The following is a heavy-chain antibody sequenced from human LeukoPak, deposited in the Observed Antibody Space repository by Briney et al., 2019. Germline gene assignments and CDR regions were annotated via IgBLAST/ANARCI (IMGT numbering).Heavy chain of an antibody. Sequence: ASVKVSCKTSGYTFTSYGLIWVRQAPGQGLEWMGWISGNNGNTNYAQEFRDRVTMTTDKSTSSAYMELRSLTSDDTAVYYCARGVGVWTGYYVAAFYLDLWGQGTWVAV. CDR1: GYTFTSYG. D-gene: IGHD3/OR15-3a*01. CDR2: ISGNNGNT. CDR3: ARGVGVWTGYYVAAFYLDL. V-gene: IGHV1-18*01. J-gene: IGHJ4*02.